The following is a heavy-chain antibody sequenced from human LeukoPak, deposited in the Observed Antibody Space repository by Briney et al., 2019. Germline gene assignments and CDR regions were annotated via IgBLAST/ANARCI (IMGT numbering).Heavy chain of an antibody. D-gene: IGHD4-17*01. CDR2: IKSKSDGETR. CDR3: ITDPGDYEDF. V-gene: IGHV3-15*01. CDR1: GFTFSNAW. Sequence: GGSLRPSCAASGFTFSNAWMSWVRQAPGKGLEWVGRIKSKSDGETRDYAAPVRGRFAISRDDSQNTLFLLMNNLKTDDTAVYFCITDPGDYEDFWGQRSLVTVSS. J-gene: IGHJ4*02.